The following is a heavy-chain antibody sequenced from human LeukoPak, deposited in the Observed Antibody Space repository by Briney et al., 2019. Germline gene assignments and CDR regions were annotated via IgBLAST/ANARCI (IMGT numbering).Heavy chain of an antibody. CDR3: AKGPLSIWSDFDY. CDR2: ISGSGGST. J-gene: IGHJ4*02. CDR1: GFTFSSYA. V-gene: IGHV3-23*01. Sequence: GGSLRLSCAASGFTFSSYAMSWVRQAPGKGLEWVSAISGSGGSTYYADSVKGRFTISRDNAKNTLYLQMNSLGAEDTAVYYCAKGPLSIWSDFDYWGQGTLVTVSS. D-gene: IGHD6-6*01.